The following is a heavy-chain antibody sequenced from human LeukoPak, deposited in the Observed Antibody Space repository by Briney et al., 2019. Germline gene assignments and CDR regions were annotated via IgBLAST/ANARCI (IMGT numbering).Heavy chain of an antibody. CDR1: GFTFDDYA. Sequence: GRSLRLSCAASGFTFDDYAMHWVRQAPGKGLEWVSGISWNSGSIGYADSVKGRFTISRDNAKNSLYLQMNSLRAEDTALYYCAKDITNYDILTGYDDAFDIWGQGTMVTVSS. V-gene: IGHV3-9*01. D-gene: IGHD3-9*01. CDR3: AKDITNYDILTGYDDAFDI. CDR2: ISWNSGSI. J-gene: IGHJ3*02.